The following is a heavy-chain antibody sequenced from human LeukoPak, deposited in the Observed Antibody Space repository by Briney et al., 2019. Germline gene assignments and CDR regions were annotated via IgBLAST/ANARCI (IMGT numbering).Heavy chain of an antibody. D-gene: IGHD5-12*01. CDR1: GFTFSSYS. Sequence: GGSLRLSCAASGFTFSSYSMNWVRQAPGKGLEWVSYISSSSSTIYYEDSVKGRFTISRDNAKNSLYIQMNSLRDEDTAVYYCARDETGYSGYDTFDYWGQGTLVTVAS. V-gene: IGHV3-48*02. CDR2: ISSSSSTI. J-gene: IGHJ4*02. CDR3: ARDETGYSGYDTFDY.